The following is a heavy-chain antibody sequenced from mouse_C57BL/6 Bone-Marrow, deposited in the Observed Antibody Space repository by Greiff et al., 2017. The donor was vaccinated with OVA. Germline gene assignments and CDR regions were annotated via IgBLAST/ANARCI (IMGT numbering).Heavy chain of an antibody. CDR2: IDPEDGET. CDR3: ARHVKSSWFAY. CDR1: GFNITDYY. J-gene: IGHJ3*01. V-gene: IGHV14-2*01. Sequence: EVKLVESGAELVKPGASVKLSCTASGFNITDYYMHWVKQRTEQGLEWIGRIDPEDGETKYAPQFQGKATITADTSSNTAYLQLRSLTSEDTAVYYCARHVKSSWFAYWGQGTLVTVSA.